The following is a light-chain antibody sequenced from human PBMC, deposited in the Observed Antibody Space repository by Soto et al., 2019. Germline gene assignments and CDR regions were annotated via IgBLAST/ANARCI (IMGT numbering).Light chain of an antibody. V-gene: IGKV1-39*01. J-gene: IGKJ2*01. CDR1: QSISSY. Sequence: DIQMTQSPSSLSASVGDRVTITCRASQSISSYLNWYQQKPGKAPKLLIYSASSLQSGAPSRFSGSGSGTDFILTISGLQHEDFATYYCQQGYTTPYTFGQGTQLEI. CDR2: SAS. CDR3: QQGYTTPYT.